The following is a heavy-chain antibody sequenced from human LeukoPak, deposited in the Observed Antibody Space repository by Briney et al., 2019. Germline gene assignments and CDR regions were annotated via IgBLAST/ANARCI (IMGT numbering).Heavy chain of an antibody. D-gene: IGHD1-14*01. J-gene: IGHJ4*02. V-gene: IGHV3-53*01. CDR2: LYSDGNT. CDR3: ARGVEPLAANTLAY. Sequence: PGGSLRLSCAASGLTVITNDMTWVRHAPGKGLEWGSVLYSDGNTKYADSVQGRFTISRDNSKNTLYLEMNSLSPDDTAVYYCARGVEPLAANTLAYWGQGTLVTVSS. CDR1: GLTVITND.